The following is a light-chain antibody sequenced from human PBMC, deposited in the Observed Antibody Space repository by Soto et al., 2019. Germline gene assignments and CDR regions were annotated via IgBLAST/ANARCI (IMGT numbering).Light chain of an antibody. V-gene: IGLV2-14*03. CDR1: SSDVGGYNY. Sequence: QSALTQPASVSGSPGQSITISCTGSSSDVGGYNYVSWYQQHPGKAPKLIIYDVSNRPSGVSNRFSGSKSGNTASLTISGLQAEDEADYYCSSYTRSSASVVFGGGTKLTVL. J-gene: IGLJ2*01. CDR2: DVS. CDR3: SSYTRSSASVV.